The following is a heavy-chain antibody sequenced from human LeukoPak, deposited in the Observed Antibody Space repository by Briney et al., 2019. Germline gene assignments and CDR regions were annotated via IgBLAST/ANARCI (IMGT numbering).Heavy chain of an antibody. D-gene: IGHD3-10*02. CDR2: ISSRSRTI. CDR1: GFTFSNYS. J-gene: IGHJ6*04. CDR3: AELGITMIGGV. Sequence: GGSLRLSCAAYGFTFSNYSMNWVRQAPGKGLEWVSYISSRSRTIYYADSVKGRFTISRDNAKNSLYLQMNSLRAEDTAVYYCAELGITMIGGVWGKGTTVTISS. V-gene: IGHV3-48*01.